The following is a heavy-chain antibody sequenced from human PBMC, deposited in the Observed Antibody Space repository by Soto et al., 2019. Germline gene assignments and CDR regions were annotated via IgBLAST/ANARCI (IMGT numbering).Heavy chain of an antibody. D-gene: IGHD3-22*01. CDR1: GASISSNTYY. CDR3: ATIFDSSGYYYGNNWFDP. J-gene: IGHJ5*02. V-gene: IGHV4-39*07. CDR2: IYYDGST. Sequence: SVTMSLTCTVAGASISSNTYYWAWIRQPPGKGLECIGSIYYDGSTYYNPSLKSRLTISVDTSKNQFSLKLRSVTAGDTAVYYCATIFDSSGYYYGNNWFDPWGQGTLVTVSS.